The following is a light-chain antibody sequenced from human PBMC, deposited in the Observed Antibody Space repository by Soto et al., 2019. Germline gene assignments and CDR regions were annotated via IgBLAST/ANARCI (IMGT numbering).Light chain of an antibody. CDR3: QQRSNWLIT. J-gene: IGKJ4*01. Sequence: EIVLTQSPATLSLSPGERATLSCRASQSVSSYLAWYQQKPGQAPRLLIYDASNRATGIPARFSGSGSGTDFTLTFSSLETEDFAVYYCQQRSNWLITFGGGTKVDIK. V-gene: IGKV3-11*01. CDR1: QSVSSY. CDR2: DAS.